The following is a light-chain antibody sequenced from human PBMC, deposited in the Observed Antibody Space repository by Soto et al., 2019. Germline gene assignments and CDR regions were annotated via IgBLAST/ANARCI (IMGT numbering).Light chain of an antibody. CDR1: QSVTIR. J-gene: IGKJ1*01. V-gene: IGKV3-15*01. Sequence: EIVLTQSPYTLSVSPGERATLYCRASQSVTIRLAWYQQNPGKAPRVLIYGATTTATDIPARFSGTGAGTEFTLTISSLQSEDFATYYCQQYKNWPPTFGQGTKVDIK. CDR2: GAT. CDR3: QQYKNWPPT.